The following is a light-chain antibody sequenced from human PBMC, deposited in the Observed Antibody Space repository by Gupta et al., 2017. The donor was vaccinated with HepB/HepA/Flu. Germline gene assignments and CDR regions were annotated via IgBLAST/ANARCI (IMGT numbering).Light chain of an antibody. CDR2: RNN. Sequence: QSVLTQPPSASGTPGPRVTISCSGSSSNIGSNYVYWYQQLPGTAPKLLIYRNNQRPSGVPDRFSGSKSGTSASLAISGLRSEGEADYYCAAWDDSLSGSWVFGGGTKLTVL. J-gene: IGLJ3*02. CDR1: SSNIGSNY. V-gene: IGLV1-47*01. CDR3: AAWDDSLSGSWV.